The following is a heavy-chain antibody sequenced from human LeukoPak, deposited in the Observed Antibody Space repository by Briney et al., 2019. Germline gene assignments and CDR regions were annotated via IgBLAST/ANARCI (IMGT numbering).Heavy chain of an antibody. Sequence: PSETLSLTCTVSGGSISSYYWSWLRQPAGKGLEWIGRIYTNGSTNYNPSLKSRVTMSVDTSKNQFSLELSSVTAADTAVYYCARDLPYGGSDYFDYCGQGTLVTVSS. CDR2: IYTNGST. D-gene: IGHD4-23*01. CDR3: ARDLPYGGSDYFDY. CDR1: GGSISSYY. J-gene: IGHJ4*02. V-gene: IGHV4-4*07.